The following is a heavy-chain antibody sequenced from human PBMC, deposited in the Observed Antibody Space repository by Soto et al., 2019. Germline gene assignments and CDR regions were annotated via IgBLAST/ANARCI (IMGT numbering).Heavy chain of an antibody. D-gene: IGHD2-2*02. V-gene: IGHV1-69*13. CDR2: IIPIFGTA. J-gene: IGHJ5*02. CDR1: GGTFSSYA. CDR3: ARETNIVVVPAAIPVWFDP. Sequence: ASVKVSCKASGGTFSSYAISWVRQAPGQGLEWMGGIIPIFGTANYAQKFQGRVTITADESTSTAYMELSSLRSEDTAVYYCARETNIVVVPAAIPVWFDPWGQGTLVTV.